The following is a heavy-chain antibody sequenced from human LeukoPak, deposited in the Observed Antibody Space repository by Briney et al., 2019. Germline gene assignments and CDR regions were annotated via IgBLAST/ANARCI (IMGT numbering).Heavy chain of an antibody. Sequence: SETLSLTCTVSGYSISSGYYWGWIRQPPGKGLEWIGSIYHSGSTYYNPSLKSRVTLSVDTSKNQFSLKLSSVTAADTAVYYCAGLRGYSYGSRFDYWGQGTLVTVSS. D-gene: IGHD5-18*01. CDR1: GYSISSGYY. V-gene: IGHV4-38-2*02. J-gene: IGHJ4*02. CDR2: IYHSGST. CDR3: AGLRGYSYGSRFDY.